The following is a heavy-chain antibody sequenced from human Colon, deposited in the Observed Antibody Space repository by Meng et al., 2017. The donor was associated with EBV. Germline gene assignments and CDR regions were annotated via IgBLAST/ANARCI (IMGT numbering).Heavy chain of an antibody. V-gene: IGHV4-61*01. CDR3: ARVSGRSFDP. D-gene: IGHD3-10*01. Sequence: QVQLQEAGHGFVKSSATLSLTCTVSGDSVATGRYYWSWIRQPPGKGLDWIAYIYYIGGTNYNPSLKSRLTISLDTSKNQFSLSLRSVTAADTAVYYCARVSGRSFDPWGQGTLVTVSS. CDR2: IYYIGGT. J-gene: IGHJ5*02. CDR1: GDSVATGRYY.